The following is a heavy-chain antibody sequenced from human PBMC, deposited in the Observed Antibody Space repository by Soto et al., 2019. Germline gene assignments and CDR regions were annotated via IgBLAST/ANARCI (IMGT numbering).Heavy chain of an antibody. Sequence: QVRLQESGPGLVKPSETLSLTCSVSGDAISSGDFYWSWIRQFPGRGPEWIGYIFHSGSAYYSPSLMRRAAISIDTSKNQFSLRVTSVTAADTAMYYCARGLCRGGTCFEKWFDPWGQGALVTVSS. J-gene: IGHJ5*02. CDR1: GDAISSGDFY. V-gene: IGHV4-31*02. D-gene: IGHD2-15*01. CDR3: ARGLCRGGTCFEKWFDP. CDR2: IFHSGSA.